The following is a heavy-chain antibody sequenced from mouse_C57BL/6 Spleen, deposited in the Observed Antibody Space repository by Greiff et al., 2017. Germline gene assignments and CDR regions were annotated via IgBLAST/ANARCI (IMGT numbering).Heavy chain of an antibody. CDR3: ARHDYDRDYYAMDY. J-gene: IGHJ4*01. CDR2: INPNNGGT. CDR1: GYTFTDYN. V-gene: IGHV1-18*01. D-gene: IGHD2-4*01. Sequence: EVKLQQSGPELVKPGASVKIPCKASGYTFTDYNMDWVKQSHGKSLEWIGDINPNNGGTIYNQKFKGKATLTVDKSSSTAYIELRSLTSEDTAVYYCARHDYDRDYYAMDYWGQGTSVTVSS.